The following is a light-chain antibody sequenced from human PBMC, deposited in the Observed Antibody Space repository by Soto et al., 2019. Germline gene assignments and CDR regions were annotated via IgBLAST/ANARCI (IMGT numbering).Light chain of an antibody. V-gene: IGKV1-5*03. CDR1: QSISSW. J-gene: IGKJ1*01. Sequence: DIQMTQSTSTLSASVGDIVTITCRASQSISSWLAWYQQKPGKAPKLLIYKASSLESGVPSRFSGSGSGTEFTLTISSLQPDDFATYYCQQYNSYWTFGQGTKVEIK. CDR2: KAS. CDR3: QQYNSYWT.